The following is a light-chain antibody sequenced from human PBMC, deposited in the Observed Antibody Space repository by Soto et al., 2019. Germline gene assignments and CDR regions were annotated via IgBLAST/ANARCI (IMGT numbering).Light chain of an antibody. CDR2: KAS. CDR1: QSISSW. J-gene: IGKJ1*01. V-gene: IGKV1-5*03. CDR3: QQFHSFSPT. Sequence: DIQMTQSPSTLSASVEDRVTITCRASQSISSWLAWYQQKPGKAPKLLIYKASSLESGVPSRFSGSGSGTEFTLTISSLQPDDFATYYCQQFHSFSPTFGQGTKVEIK.